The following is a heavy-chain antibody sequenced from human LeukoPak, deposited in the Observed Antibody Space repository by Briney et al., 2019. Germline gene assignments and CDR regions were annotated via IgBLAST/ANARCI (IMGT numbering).Heavy chain of an antibody. J-gene: IGHJ3*01. V-gene: IGHV3-15*01. CDR2: IKSKTNGGEAT. D-gene: IGHD1-26*01. CDR3: ATDRIVGASAFDV. CDR1: GFSFSHTW. Sequence: GGSLRFSCAGSGFSFSHTWMNWVRRAPGKGLEYIGRIKSKTNGGEATEYAAAVTGRFFISRDDSASTLYLHLNSLKTEDTAVYYCATDRIVGASAFDVWGQGTMVTVSS.